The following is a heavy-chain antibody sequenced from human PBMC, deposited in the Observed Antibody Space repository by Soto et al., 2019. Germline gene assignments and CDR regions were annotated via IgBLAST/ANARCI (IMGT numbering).Heavy chain of an antibody. CDR2: IYYSGST. CDR1: GGSISSGGYY. J-gene: IGHJ3*02. D-gene: IGHD2-2*03. CDR3: ASAFGYCSSTSCLLVAFDI. Sequence: SETLSPTCTVSGGSISSGGYYWSWIRQHPGKGLEWIGYIYYSGSTYYNPSLKSRVTISVDTSKNQFSLKLSSVTAADTAVYYCASAFGYCSSTSCLLVAFDIWGQGTMVTVSS. V-gene: IGHV4-31*03.